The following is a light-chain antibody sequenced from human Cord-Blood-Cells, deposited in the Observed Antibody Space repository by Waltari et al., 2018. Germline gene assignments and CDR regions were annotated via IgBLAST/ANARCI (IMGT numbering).Light chain of an antibody. CDR1: QSISSW. J-gene: IGKJ2*01. CDR2: KAS. V-gene: IGKV1-5*03. CDR3: QQYNSYSPYT. Sequence: DIQMTQSPSTLSASAGDRFTITCRASQSISSWLAWYQQKPGKAPKLLIYKASSLESGVPSRFSGSGSGTEFTLTISSLQPDDFATYYCQQYNSYSPYTFGQGTKLEIK.